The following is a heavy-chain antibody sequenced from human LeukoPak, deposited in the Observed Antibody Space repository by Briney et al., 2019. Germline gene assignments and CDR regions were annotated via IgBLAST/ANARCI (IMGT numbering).Heavy chain of an antibody. D-gene: IGHD4-17*01. CDR2: INTNTGNP. V-gene: IGHV7-4-1*02. CDR3: ARGLPYPYGDYFGY. J-gene: IGHJ4*02. Sequence: ASVKVSCKASGYIFTGYYMHWVRQAPGQGLEWMGWINTNTGNPTYAQGFTGRFVFSLDTSVSTAYLQISSLKAEDTAVYYCARGLPYPYGDYFGYWGQGTLVTVSS. CDR1: GYIFTGYY.